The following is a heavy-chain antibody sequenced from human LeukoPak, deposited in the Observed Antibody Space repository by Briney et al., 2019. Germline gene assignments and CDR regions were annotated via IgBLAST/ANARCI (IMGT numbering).Heavy chain of an antibody. CDR1: GGSISSSSYY. CDR2: IYYSGST. V-gene: IGHV4-39*01. Sequence: PSETLSLTCTVSGGSISSSSYYWGWIRQPPGKGLEWIGSIYYSGSTYYNPSLKSRVTISVDTSKNQFSLKLSSVTAADTAVYYCARRHLIGELIFGVVSDAFDIWGQGTMVTVSS. D-gene: IGHD3-3*01. CDR3: ARRHLIGELIFGVVSDAFDI. J-gene: IGHJ3*02.